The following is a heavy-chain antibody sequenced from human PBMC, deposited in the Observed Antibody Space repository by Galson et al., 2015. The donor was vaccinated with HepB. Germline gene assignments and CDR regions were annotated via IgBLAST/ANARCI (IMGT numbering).Heavy chain of an antibody. Sequence: SLRLSCADSGFSFSNYFMSWVRQAPGKGLEWVSYISANSVNTKYADSVKGRFTISRDNFGNSLYLQVNSLRAEVTAIYYCARDKSATPAYWGQGALVTVSS. V-gene: IGHV3-11*05. CDR2: ISANSVNT. J-gene: IGHJ4*02. CDR1: GFSFSNYF. D-gene: IGHD2-15*01. CDR3: ARDKSATPAY.